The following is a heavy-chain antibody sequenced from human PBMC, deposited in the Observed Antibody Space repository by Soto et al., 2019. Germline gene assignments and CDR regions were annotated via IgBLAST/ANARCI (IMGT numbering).Heavy chain of an antibody. V-gene: IGHV4-31*03. CDR3: ARKNYDSGAPGEPFDI. Sequence: SETLSLTCSVSGGSISSGGYYWSWIRQHPGKGLEWIGYIYYSGSTYYNPSLKSRAAMSLDTSKNHFSLRLNSVTAADTAVYYCARKNYDSGAPGEPFDIWGQGTMVTVSS. D-gene: IGHD3-22*01. CDR1: GGSISSGGYY. J-gene: IGHJ3*02. CDR2: IYYSGST.